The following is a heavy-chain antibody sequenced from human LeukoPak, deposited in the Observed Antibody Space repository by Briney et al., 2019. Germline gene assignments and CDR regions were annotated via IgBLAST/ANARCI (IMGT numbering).Heavy chain of an antibody. CDR3: ASLNPGIAAAGTFDY. CDR1: GFTFDDYA. D-gene: IGHD6-13*01. V-gene: IGHV3-9*01. CDR2: ISYNSGNI. Sequence: GGSLRLSCAASGFTFDDYAMHWVRQAPGKGLERVSSISYNSGNIAYADSVKGRFTISRDNAENSLYLQMNSLRAEATALYYCASLNPGIAAAGTFDYWGQGTLVTVSS. J-gene: IGHJ4*02.